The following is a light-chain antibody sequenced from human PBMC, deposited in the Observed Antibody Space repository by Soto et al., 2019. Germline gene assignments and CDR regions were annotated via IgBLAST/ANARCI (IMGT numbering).Light chain of an antibody. J-gene: IGKJ4*02. CDR3: QQYHIYSGT. Sequence: DIQMTESPSTLSASVGARSPITSRASQTIDSWLAWYQQRPGKPLNLLIYKASTLASGVPSRFSGSGSGTEFTLTINSLQPDEFATYYCQQYHIYSGTVGEGTKVAIK. CDR1: QTIDSW. CDR2: KAS. V-gene: IGKV1-5*03.